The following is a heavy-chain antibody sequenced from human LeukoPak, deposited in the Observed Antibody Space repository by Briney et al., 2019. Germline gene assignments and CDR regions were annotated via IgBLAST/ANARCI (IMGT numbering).Heavy chain of an antibody. J-gene: IGHJ4*02. D-gene: IGHD6-25*01. V-gene: IGHV4-38-2*01. CDR1: GYSISSGYY. CDR3: ARGGQRRRAHFDY. Sequence: PSETLSLTCAVSGYSISSGYYWGWIRQPPGKGLEWIGSIYHSGSTYYNPSLKSRVTISVDTSKNQFSLKLSSVTAADTAVYYCARGGQRRRAHFDYWGQGTLVTVSS. CDR2: IYHSGST.